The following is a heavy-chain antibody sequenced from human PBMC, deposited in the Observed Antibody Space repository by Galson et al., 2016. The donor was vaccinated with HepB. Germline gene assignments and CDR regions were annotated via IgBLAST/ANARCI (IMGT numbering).Heavy chain of an antibody. CDR3: ARDLEVVAGHGMGV. V-gene: IGHV1-69*13. J-gene: IGHJ6*02. Sequence: SVKVSCKASGGTFMNYAINWVRQAPGQGLEWMGRMIPVFGTANYAQKFQGRITITADESTITVYMELSSLRSEDTAVYYCARDLEVVAGHGMGVWGQGTTFTVSS. D-gene: IGHD6-19*01. CDR2: MIPVFGTA. CDR1: GGTFMNYA.